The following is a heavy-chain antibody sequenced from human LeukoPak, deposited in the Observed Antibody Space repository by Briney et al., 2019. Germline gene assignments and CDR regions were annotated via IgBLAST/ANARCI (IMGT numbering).Heavy chain of an antibody. J-gene: IGHJ5*02. CDR1: GYTFTEMS. V-gene: IGHV1-24*01. CDR2: IDPESGER. CDR3: ADFGVITNWFDP. D-gene: IGHD3-3*01. Sequence: ASVKVSCKVSGYTFTEMSIHWVRQTPGEGLEWLGGIDPESGERVCAQNFRGRVTMSEDTSTDTAYMEVSSLRSEDTAIYYCADFGVITNWFDPWGQGTLVTVSS.